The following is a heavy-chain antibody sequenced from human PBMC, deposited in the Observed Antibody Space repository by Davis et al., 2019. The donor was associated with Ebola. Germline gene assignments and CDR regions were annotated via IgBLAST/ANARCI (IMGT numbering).Heavy chain of an antibody. V-gene: IGHV3-30*04. CDR1: GFTFSSYA. J-gene: IGHJ4*02. D-gene: IGHD6-19*01. CDR3: AIANRGPVADTGDY. Sequence: PGGSLRLSCAASGFTFSSYAMHWVRQAPGKGLEWVAVISYDGSNKYYADPVKGRFTISRDNSKNTLYLQMNSLRAEDTAVYYCAIANRGPVADTGDYWGQGTLVTVSS. CDR2: ISYDGSNK.